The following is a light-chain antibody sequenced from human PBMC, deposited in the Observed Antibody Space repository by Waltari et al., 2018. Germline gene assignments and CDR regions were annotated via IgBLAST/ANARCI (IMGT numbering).Light chain of an antibody. CDR2: DAV. V-gene: IGLV2-11*01. J-gene: IGLJ2*01. CDR1: NRDVGSDDS. Sequence: QSVLTQPRSVSGSPGQSVTISCTGTNRDVGSDDSVSWYQQNAGKAPKLVIYDAVRRPSGVPYRLSGSKYGATASLTISGLQAEDEADYYCCSYAGNYKFVFGGGTKVTVL. CDR3: CSYAGNYKFV.